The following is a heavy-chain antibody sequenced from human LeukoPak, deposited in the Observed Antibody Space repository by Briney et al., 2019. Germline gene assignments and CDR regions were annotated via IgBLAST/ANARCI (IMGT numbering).Heavy chain of an antibody. CDR3: AKSDISTGPSLLY. Sequence: SETLSLTCSVSGGSISSYHWSWIRQPPGKGLEWIGYIYYSGSTNYNPSLKSRVTISVDTSKNQFSLKLSSVTAADTAVYYCAKSDISTGPSLLYWGQGTLVTVSS. D-gene: IGHD3-9*01. CDR1: GGSISSYH. J-gene: IGHJ4*02. CDR2: IYYSGST. V-gene: IGHV4-59*08.